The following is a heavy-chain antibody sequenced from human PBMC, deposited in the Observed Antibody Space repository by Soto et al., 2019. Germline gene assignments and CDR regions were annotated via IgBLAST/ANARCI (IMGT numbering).Heavy chain of an antibody. CDR3: ARDLRGCLSYYGMDV. Sequence: QVQLVESGGGVVQPGRSLRLSCAASGFTFSSYGMHWVRQAPGKGLEWVAVIWYDGSNKYYADSVKGRFTISRDNSKNTLYLQMNSLRAEDTAVYYCARDLRGCLSYYGMDVWGQGTTVTVSS. J-gene: IGHJ6*02. V-gene: IGHV3-33*01. CDR1: GFTFSSYG. CDR2: IWYDGSNK. D-gene: IGHD2-8*01.